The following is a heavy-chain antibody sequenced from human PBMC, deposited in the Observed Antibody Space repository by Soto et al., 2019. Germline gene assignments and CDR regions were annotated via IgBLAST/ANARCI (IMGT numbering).Heavy chain of an antibody. D-gene: IGHD3-9*01. CDR3: ARGFFYDILTGYSNPFDP. CDR1: GFTFSSYW. V-gene: IGHV3-7*04. CDR2: IKQDGSEK. Sequence: PGGSLRLSCAASGFTFSSYWMSWVRQAPGKGLEWVANIKQDGSEKYYVDSVKGRFTISRDNAKNSLYLQMNSLRAEDTAVYYCARGFFYDILTGYSNPFDPWGQGTLVTVSS. J-gene: IGHJ5*02.